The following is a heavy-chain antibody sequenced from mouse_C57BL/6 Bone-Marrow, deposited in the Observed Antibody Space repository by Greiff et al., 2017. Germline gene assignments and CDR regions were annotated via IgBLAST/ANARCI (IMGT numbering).Heavy chain of an antibody. CDR2: IYTRDGST. J-gene: IGHJ1*03. CDR1: GYTFTSYD. V-gene: IGHV1-85*01. CDR3: ARYYGSSYWYFDV. D-gene: IGHD1-1*01. Sequence: QVQLKESGPELVKPGASVKLSCKASGYTFTSYDINWVKQRPGQGLEWIGWIYTRDGSTKYNEKFKGKATLTADTSSSTAYMELHSMTSEDSAVYFCARYYGSSYWYFDVWGTGTTVTVSS.